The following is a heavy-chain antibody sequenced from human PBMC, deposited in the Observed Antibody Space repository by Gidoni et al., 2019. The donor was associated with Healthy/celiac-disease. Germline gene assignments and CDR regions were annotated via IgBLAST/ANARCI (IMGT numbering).Heavy chain of an antibody. D-gene: IGHD6-6*01. J-gene: IGHJ4*02. CDR2: IRSSSSTI. CDR3: ATLLGSSSGY. Sequence: ELLLVESVGGFVQPGWSLRLSHAASGFTFSSYSMNWVRQAPGKGLEWVSYIRSSSSTIYYADSVKGRFTISRDNAKNSLYLKMNSLRDEDTAVYNCATLLGSSSGYWGQGTLVTVSS. CDR1: GFTFSSYS. V-gene: IGHV3-48*02.